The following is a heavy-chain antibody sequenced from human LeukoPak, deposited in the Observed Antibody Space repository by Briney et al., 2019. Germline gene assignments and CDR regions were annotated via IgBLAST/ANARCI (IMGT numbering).Heavy chain of an antibody. V-gene: IGHV3-23*01. D-gene: IGHD6-19*01. CDR3: AKLQSSGWCIYFDY. CDR2: INTYGDST. CDR1: GFTFGSYA. Sequence: GGSLRLSCAASGFTFGSYAMTWVRQAPGKGLEWVSGINTYGDSTYFADSVKGRFTISRDNSKDTLYLQMNSLRAEDTAIYYCAKLQSSGWCIYFDYWGQGTLVTVSS. J-gene: IGHJ4*02.